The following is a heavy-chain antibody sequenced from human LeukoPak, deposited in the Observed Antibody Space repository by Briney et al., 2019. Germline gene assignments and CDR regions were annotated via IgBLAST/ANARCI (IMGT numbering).Heavy chain of an antibody. CDR3: AKDRIAVAGTGGDFDY. CDR2: ISGSGGST. CDR1: GFTFSSYA. J-gene: IGHJ4*02. V-gene: IGHV3-23*01. Sequence: GGSLRLSCAASGFTFSSYAMSWVRQAPGKGLEWVSTISGSGGSTYYADSVKGRFTISRDNSKNTLYLQMNSLRAEDTAVYYCAKDRIAVAGTGGDFDYWGQGTLVTVSS. D-gene: IGHD6-19*01.